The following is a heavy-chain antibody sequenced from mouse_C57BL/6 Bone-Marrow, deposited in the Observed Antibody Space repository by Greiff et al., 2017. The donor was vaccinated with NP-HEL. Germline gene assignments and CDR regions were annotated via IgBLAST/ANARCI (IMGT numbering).Heavy chain of an antibody. Sequence: VQLQQSGAELVRPGTSVKMSCKASGYTFTNYWIGWAKQRPGHVLEWIGDIYPGGGYTNYNEKFKGKATLTADKSSSTAYMQFSSLTSEDSAIYYCARSNYVSAAMDYWGQGTSVTVSS. J-gene: IGHJ4*01. V-gene: IGHV1-63*01. CDR2: IYPGGGYT. CDR3: ARSNYVSAAMDY. D-gene: IGHD2-5*01. CDR1: GYTFTNYW.